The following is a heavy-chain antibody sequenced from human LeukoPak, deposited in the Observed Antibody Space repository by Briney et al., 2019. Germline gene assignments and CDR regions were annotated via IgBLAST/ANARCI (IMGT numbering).Heavy chain of an antibody. CDR1: GYTFTGYY. J-gene: IGHJ4*02. V-gene: IGHV1-2*02. CDR3: ARTVEMATIWFDY. CDR2: INPNSGGT. Sequence: ASVKVSCKASGYTFTGYYMHWVRQPPGQGLAGMGWINPNSGGTNYAHKFQGRVTMTRDTSISTDYMELSRLRSDDTAVYYCARTVEMATIWFDYWGQGTLVSVSS. D-gene: IGHD5-24*01.